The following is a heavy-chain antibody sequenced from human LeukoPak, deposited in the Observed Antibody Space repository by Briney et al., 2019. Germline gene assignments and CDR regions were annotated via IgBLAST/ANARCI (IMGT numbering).Heavy chain of an antibody. Sequence: PGGSLRLSCAASGFTFSSYGMNWVRQAPGKGLEWVSYISSSSSTIYYADSVKGRFTISRDNPKSSLYLKMNSLRDEDTAVYYCSRDCYIFDYWGQGTLGTVSP. J-gene: IGHJ4*02. CDR1: GFTFSSYG. CDR2: ISSSSSTI. D-gene: IGHD2-15*01. CDR3: SRDCYIFDY. V-gene: IGHV3-48*02.